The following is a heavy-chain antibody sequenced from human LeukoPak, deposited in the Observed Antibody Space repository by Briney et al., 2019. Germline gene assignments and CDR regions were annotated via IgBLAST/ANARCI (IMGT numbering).Heavy chain of an antibody. V-gene: IGHV4-39*01. CDR1: GGSISSSSLY. CDR2: VYYSGIT. Sequence: SETLSLTCTVSGGSISSSSLYWGWVRQPPGKGLEWIASVYYSGITYYNPSLKSRVTMSLDTSENQFSLKLSSVTAADAAVYYCVRTRYDSTEFYFDYWGQGTAVTVSS. D-gene: IGHD3-22*01. CDR3: VRTRYDSTEFYFDY. J-gene: IGHJ4*02.